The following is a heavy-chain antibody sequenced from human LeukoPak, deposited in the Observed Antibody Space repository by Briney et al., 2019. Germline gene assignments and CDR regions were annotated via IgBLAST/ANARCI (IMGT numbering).Heavy chain of an antibody. CDR2: IYYSGST. Sequence: SETLSLTCTVSGGSISSYYWSWIRQPPGKGLEWIGYIYYSGSTNYNPSLKSRVTISVDTSKNQFSLKLSSVTAADTAVYYCARASRESITMIVVATTYYFDYWGQGTLVTVSS. D-gene: IGHD3-22*01. V-gene: IGHV4-59*01. CDR3: ARASRESITMIVVATTYYFDY. CDR1: GGSISSYY. J-gene: IGHJ4*02.